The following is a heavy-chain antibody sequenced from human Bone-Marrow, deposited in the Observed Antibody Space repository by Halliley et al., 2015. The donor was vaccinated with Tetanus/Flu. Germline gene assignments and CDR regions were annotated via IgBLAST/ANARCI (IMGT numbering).Heavy chain of an antibody. CDR1: GGSIRSGNFY. D-gene: IGHD2-2*01. J-gene: IGHJ4*02. Sequence: LRLSCTVSGGSIRSGNFYWSWIRQHPGKGLEWIGYISYSGSAYSKPSLESRVTISLDRSKNQFSLKMNSVTAADTAVYYCARHKTSWDYNFDSWGQGTLVSVS. CDR3: ARHKTSWDYNFDS. CDR2: ISYSGSA. V-gene: IGHV4-31*03.